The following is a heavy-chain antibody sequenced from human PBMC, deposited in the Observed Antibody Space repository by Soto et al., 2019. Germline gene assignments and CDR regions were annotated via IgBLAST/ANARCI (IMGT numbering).Heavy chain of an antibody. V-gene: IGHV3-21*01. J-gene: IGHJ1*01. CDR1: GFTFSSYS. CDR3: ARDVLPGAHHQH. CDR2: ISSSSSYI. Sequence: EVQLVESGGGLVKPGGSLRLSCAASGFTFSSYSMNWVRQAPGKGLEWVSSISSSSSYIYYADSVKGRFTISRDNAKNSLYLQMNSLRAEDTAVYYCARDVLPGAHHQHWGQGTLVTVSS. D-gene: IGHD1-26*01.